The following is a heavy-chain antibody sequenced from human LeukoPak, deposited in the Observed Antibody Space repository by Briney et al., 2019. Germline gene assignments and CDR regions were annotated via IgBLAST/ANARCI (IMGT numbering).Heavy chain of an antibody. D-gene: IGHD5-18*01. V-gene: IGHV1-69*13. CDR3: ARESGYSYYFDY. CDR1: GGTFSSYA. Sequence: SVTVSCKASGGTFSSYAISWVRQAPGQGLEWMGGIIPIFGTANYAQKFQGRVTITADESTSTAYMELSSLRSEDTAVYYCARESGYSYYFDYWGQGTLVTVSS. CDR2: IIPIFGTA. J-gene: IGHJ4*02.